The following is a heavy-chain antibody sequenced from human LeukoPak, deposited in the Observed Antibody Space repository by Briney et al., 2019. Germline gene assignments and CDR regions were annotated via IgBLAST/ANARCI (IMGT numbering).Heavy chain of an antibody. V-gene: IGHV1-2*02. D-gene: IGHD2-15*01. J-gene: IGHJ4*02. CDR2: INPNSGVT. Sequence: GASVKVSCKASGYTFTGYYVHWVRQVPGQGLEWIGWINPNSGVTNYAQKFQGRVTMTRDTSISTAYMELSRLRSDDTAVYYCARDGVAASAFDYWGQGTLVTVSS. CDR1: GYTFTGYY. CDR3: ARDGVAASAFDY.